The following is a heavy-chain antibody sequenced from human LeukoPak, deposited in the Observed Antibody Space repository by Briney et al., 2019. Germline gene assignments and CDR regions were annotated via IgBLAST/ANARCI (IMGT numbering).Heavy chain of an antibody. CDR3: ARNQDHGVYNPVGAFDI. D-gene: IGHD4-17*01. CDR2: IWYDGSNK. CDR1: GFTFSSYG. V-gene: IGHV3-33*01. J-gene: IGHJ3*02. Sequence: GGSLRLSCAASGFTFSSYGMHWVRQAPGKGREWVAVIWYDGSNKYYADSVKGRFTISRENSKNTLYLQMNSLRAEDKAVYYCARNQDHGVYNPVGAFDIWGQGTMVTVSS.